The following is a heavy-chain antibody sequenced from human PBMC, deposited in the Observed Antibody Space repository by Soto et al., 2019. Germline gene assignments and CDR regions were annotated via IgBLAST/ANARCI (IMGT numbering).Heavy chain of an antibody. CDR1: GGSISSSSYY. V-gene: IGHV4-39*01. Sequence: QLQLQESGPGLVKPSETLSLTCTVSGGSISSSSYYWGWIRQPPGKGLEWIGSIYYSGSTYYNPSLKTPVTIXXAXSXXQFPLKLSSVTPADPAVYYCARTTESRYSSGWSHHWGQGTLVTVAS. D-gene: IGHD6-25*01. CDR3: ARTTESRYSSGWSHH. J-gene: IGHJ5*02. CDR2: IYYSGST.